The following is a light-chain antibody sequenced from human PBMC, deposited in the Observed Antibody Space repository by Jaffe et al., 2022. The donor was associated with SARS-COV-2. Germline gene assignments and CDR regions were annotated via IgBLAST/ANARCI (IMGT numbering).Light chain of an antibody. J-gene: IGKJ3*01. Sequence: DIQMTQSPSSLSASVGDRVTITCRASQGISTSLNWFQVRPGKAPQSLISAASSLKSGVPSRFSGSRSGTEFTLTISSLQPEDFATYYCQQYFTYPFTFGPGTKVDI. V-gene: IGKV1-16*01. CDR1: QGISTS. CDR2: AAS. CDR3: QQYFTYPFT.